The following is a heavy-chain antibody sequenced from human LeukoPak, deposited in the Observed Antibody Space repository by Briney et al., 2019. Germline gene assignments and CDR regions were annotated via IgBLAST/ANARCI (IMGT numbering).Heavy chain of an antibody. CDR3: ARGLLWFGELPCYYYGMDV. Sequence: SVKVSCKASGGTFSSYAISWVRQAPGQGLEWMGGIIPIFGTANYAQKFQGRVTITADKSTSTAYMELSSLRSEDTAVYYCARGLLWFGELPCYYYGMDVWGKGTTVTVSS. V-gene: IGHV1-69*06. CDR2: IIPIFGTA. J-gene: IGHJ6*04. CDR1: GGTFSSYA. D-gene: IGHD3-10*01.